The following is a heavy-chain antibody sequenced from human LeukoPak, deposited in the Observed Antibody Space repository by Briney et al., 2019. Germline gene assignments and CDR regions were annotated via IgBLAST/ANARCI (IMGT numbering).Heavy chain of an antibody. Sequence: SETLSLTCTVSGGSISSYYWSWIRQPPGKGLEWIGYIYYSGSTIYNPSLKSRVTISVDTSKNQFSLKLSSVTAADTAVYYCARVDSGYADYWGQGTLVTVSS. J-gene: IGHJ4*02. CDR3: ARVDSGYADY. CDR2: IYYSGST. CDR1: GGSISSYY. D-gene: IGHD5-12*01. V-gene: IGHV4-59*01.